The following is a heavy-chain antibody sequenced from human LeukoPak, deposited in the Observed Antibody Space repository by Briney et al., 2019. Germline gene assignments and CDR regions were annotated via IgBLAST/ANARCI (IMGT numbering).Heavy chain of an antibody. CDR3: AKGYQLPTDAFDI. D-gene: IGHD2-2*01. CDR2: ISGSGGST. Sequence: LPGGSLRLSCAASGFTFSSYAMSWVRQAPGKGLEWVSAISGSGGSTYYADSVKGRFTISRDNSKNTLYLQMNSLRAEDTAVYYCAKGYQLPTDAFDIWGQGTMVTVSS. V-gene: IGHV3-23*01. CDR1: GFTFSSYA. J-gene: IGHJ3*02.